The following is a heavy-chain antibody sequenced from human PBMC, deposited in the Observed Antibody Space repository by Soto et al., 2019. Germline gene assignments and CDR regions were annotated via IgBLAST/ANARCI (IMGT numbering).Heavy chain of an antibody. J-gene: IGHJ6*02. CDR2: ISADNGNT. D-gene: IGHD5-18*01. CDR1: GYTFSSHS. CDR3: ARCIQQDYYYGMDV. Sequence: ASVKTSCKAAGYTFSSHSISWVRQAPGQGLEWMGRISADNGNTKYAQKFRGRVTMTTDTSTSTVYMELRNLRSDDTAVYYCARCIQQDYYYGMDVWGQGTTVTVSS. V-gene: IGHV1-18*01.